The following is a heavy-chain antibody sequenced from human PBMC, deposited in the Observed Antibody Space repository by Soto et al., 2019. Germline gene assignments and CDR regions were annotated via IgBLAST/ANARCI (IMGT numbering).Heavy chain of an antibody. CDR2: INHSGST. CDR3: ARSDIVVVPAAYSGMDV. D-gene: IGHD2-2*01. CDR1: GGSFSGYY. V-gene: IGHV4-34*01. J-gene: IGHJ6*02. Sequence: PSETLSLTCAVYGGSFSGYYWSWIRQPPGKGLEWIGEINHSGSTNYNPSLKSRVTISVDTSKNQFSLKLSSVTAADTAVYYCARSDIVVVPAAYSGMDVWGQGTTVTVSS.